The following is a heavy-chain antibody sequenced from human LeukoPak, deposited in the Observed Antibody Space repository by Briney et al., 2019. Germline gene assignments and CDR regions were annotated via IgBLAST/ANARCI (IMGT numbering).Heavy chain of an antibody. V-gene: IGHV4-34*01. J-gene: IGHJ3*02. D-gene: IGHD6-19*01. CDR3: ARQTIRAVAGTLDAFDI. Sequence: SETLSLTCAVYGGSFSDYYWSWIRQPPGKGLEWIGEINHSGSTNYNPSLKSRVTISVDTSKNQFSLKLSSVTAADTAVYYCARQTIRAVAGTLDAFDIWGQGTMVTVSS. CDR2: INHSGST. CDR1: GGSFSDYY.